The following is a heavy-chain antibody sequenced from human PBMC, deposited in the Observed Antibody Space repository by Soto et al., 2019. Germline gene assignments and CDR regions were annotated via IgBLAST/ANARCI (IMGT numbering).Heavy chain of an antibody. CDR3: ASEGYSYGLGYFDY. Sequence: SVKVSCKASGGTFSSYAIRWVRQAPGQGLEWMGGIIPIFGTANYAQKFQGRVTITADESTSTAYMELSSLRSEDTAVYYCASEGYSYGLGYFDYWGQGTLVTVSS. CDR1: GGTFSSYA. V-gene: IGHV1-69*13. CDR2: IIPIFGTA. J-gene: IGHJ4*02. D-gene: IGHD5-18*01.